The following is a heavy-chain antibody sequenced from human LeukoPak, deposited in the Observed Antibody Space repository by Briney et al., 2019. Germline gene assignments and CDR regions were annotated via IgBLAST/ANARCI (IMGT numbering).Heavy chain of an antibody. Sequence: SETLSLTCTVSGYSISSGYYWGWIRQPPGKGLEWIGSTYHSGSTYYNPSLKSRVTISVDTSKNQFSLKLSSVTAADTAVYYCARCSSWYYYYYMDVWGKGTTVTVSS. CDR1: GYSISSGYY. CDR2: TYHSGST. CDR3: ARCSSWYYYYYMDV. D-gene: IGHD6-13*01. J-gene: IGHJ6*03. V-gene: IGHV4-38-2*02.